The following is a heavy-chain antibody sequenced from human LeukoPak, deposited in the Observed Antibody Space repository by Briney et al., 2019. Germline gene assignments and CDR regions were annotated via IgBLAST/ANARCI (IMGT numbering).Heavy chain of an antibody. CDR1: GGSISSGDYY. CDR3: ARDYYDILTGYPYGMDV. Sequence: PSQTLSLTCTVSGGSISSGDYYWSWIRQPPGKGLEWIGYIYYSGSTNYNPSLKSRVTISVDTSKNQFSLKLSSVTAADTAVYYCARDYYDILTGYPYGMDVWGQGTTVTVSS. CDR2: IYYSGST. V-gene: IGHV4-61*08. J-gene: IGHJ6*02. D-gene: IGHD3-9*01.